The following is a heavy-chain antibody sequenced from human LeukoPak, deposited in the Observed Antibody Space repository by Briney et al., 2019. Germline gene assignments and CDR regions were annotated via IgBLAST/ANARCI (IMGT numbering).Heavy chain of an antibody. CDR3: AWTTGTGDAFDI. J-gene: IGHJ3*02. CDR2: ISSGSSYI. CDR1: EFTFSSYS. D-gene: IGHD1-1*01. Sequence: GGSLRLSCAASEFTFSSYSMNCVRQAPGKGLEWVSSISSGSSYIYYADSVKGRFTISRDNAKNSLYLQMNSLRAEDTAVYYCAWTTGTGDAFDIWGQGTMVTVSS. V-gene: IGHV3-21*01.